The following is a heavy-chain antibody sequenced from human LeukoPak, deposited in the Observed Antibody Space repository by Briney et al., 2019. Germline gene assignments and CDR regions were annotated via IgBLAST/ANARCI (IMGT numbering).Heavy chain of an antibody. V-gene: IGHV4-4*09. D-gene: IGHD5-24*01. CDR1: DGSIRGHF. CDR3: ARHGYNYAYFMDV. J-gene: IGHJ6*03. Sequence: PSETLSLTCTVSDGSIRGHFWSWTRQPPGKGLEWIGYVYTSGSTNYTPSLKSRVTISIATSKNQFSLKLRSVTAADTAVYYCARHGYNYAYFMDVWGKGTTVTVSS. CDR2: VYTSGST.